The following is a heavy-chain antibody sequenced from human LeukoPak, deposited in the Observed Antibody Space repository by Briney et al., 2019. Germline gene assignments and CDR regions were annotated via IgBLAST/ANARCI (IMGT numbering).Heavy chain of an antibody. CDR2: IYYSGST. J-gene: IGHJ5*02. CDR1: GGSISSYY. D-gene: IGHD2-21*01. Sequence: PSGTLSLTCTVSGGSISSYYWSWIRQPPGKGLEWIGYIYYSGSTNYNPSLKSRVTISVDTSKNQFSLKLSSVTAADTAVYYCARQGIVGWFDPWGQGTLVTVSS. V-gene: IGHV4-59*08. CDR3: ARQGIVGWFDP.